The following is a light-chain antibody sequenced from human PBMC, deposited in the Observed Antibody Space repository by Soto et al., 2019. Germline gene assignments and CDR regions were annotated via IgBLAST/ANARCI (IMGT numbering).Light chain of an antibody. CDR2: GAS. J-gene: IGKJ1*01. CDR1: QSVSSKY. Sequence: EIVLTQSPGTLSLSPGERATLSCRASQSVSSKYLAWYQQKVGQAPRLLIYGASSRATGIPDRFSGSGSGTDFTLTISRLELEDFAVYYCQQYGSSPPWTFGQGTKVDIK. V-gene: IGKV3-20*01. CDR3: QQYGSSPPWT.